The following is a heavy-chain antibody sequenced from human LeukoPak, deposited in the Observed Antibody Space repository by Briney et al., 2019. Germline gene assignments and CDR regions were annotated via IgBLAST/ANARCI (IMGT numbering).Heavy chain of an antibody. CDR3: ARDLGEWELLQDY. V-gene: IGHV3-30-3*01. Sequence: GGSLRLSWAASGFTFSSYAMHWVRQAPGKGLEGVAVISYDGSNKYYADSVKGRFTISRDNSKNTLYLQMNSLRAEDTAVYYCARDLGEWELLQDYWGQGTLVTVSS. J-gene: IGHJ4*02. CDR1: GFTFSSYA. D-gene: IGHD1-26*01. CDR2: ISYDGSNK.